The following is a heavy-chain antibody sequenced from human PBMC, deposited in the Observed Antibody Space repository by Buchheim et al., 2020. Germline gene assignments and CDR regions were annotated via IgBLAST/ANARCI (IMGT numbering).Heavy chain of an antibody. CDR1: GASISSGGYH. CDR3: ATYQAGRGGQGY. J-gene: IGHJ4*02. V-gene: IGHV4-31*03. Sequence: QMQLQESGPGLVKPSQTLSLTCTVSGASISSGGYHWSWIRQHPGKGLEWIGYINSDGSTHSNPSLKSRITISVDTSPNQFSLRLSSVAAADTAVDYCATYQAGRGGQGYWGQGTL. D-gene: IGHD1-14*01. CDR2: INSDGST.